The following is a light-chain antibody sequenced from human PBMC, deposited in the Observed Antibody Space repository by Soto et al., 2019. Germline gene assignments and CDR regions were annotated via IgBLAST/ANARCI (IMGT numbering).Light chain of an antibody. CDR1: LDISYL. CDR2: AAS. CDR3: QQANSFPFT. V-gene: IGKV1-12*01. J-gene: IGKJ3*01. Sequence: DIQMTQSPSSVSASVGDRVTITCRASLDISYLLAWYQQKAGRAPKLLIYAASTLEGGVPSRFSGSGSGTHFTLPISSLQTEDFATYYCQQANSFPFTFGPGTKVDMK.